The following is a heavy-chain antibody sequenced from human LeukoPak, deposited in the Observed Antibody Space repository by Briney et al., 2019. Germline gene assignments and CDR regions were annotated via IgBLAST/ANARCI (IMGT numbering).Heavy chain of an antibody. D-gene: IGHD5-12*01. Sequence: ASVKVSCKASGGTFSSHAISWVRQAPGQGLEWVGGLIPVFGTTNYAEKFQGRVTITTDESTRTSYMELRRLKSDDTAVYYCAIGKSGYDYGLDHWGQGILVIVSS. CDR2: LIPVFGTT. CDR3: AIGKSGYDYGLDH. CDR1: GGTFSSHA. V-gene: IGHV1-69*05. J-gene: IGHJ4*02.